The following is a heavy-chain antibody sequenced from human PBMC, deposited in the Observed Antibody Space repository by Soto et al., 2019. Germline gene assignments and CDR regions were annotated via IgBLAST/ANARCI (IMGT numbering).Heavy chain of an antibody. Sequence: GASVKVSCKASGYTFTGYYMHWVRQAPGQGLEWMGWINPNSGGTNYAQKFQGRVTMTRDTSISTAYMELSRLRSDDTAVYYCARLTYYDFWSGYSYYFDYWAREPWSPSPQ. CDR3: ARLTYYDFWSGYSYYFDY. J-gene: IGHJ4*02. D-gene: IGHD3-3*01. CDR2: INPNSGGT. V-gene: IGHV1-2*02. CDR1: GYTFTGYY.